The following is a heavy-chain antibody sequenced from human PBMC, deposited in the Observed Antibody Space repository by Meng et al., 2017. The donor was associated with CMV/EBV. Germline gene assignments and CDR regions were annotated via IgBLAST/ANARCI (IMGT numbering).Heavy chain of an antibody. V-gene: IGHV3-23*03. CDR1: GFTFSSYA. CDR3: ARDFGPYCTNGVCYTRFDY. CDR2: IYSGGSST. Sequence: GGSLRLSCAASGFTFSSYAMSWVRQAPGKGLEWVSVIYSGGSSTYYADSVKGRFTISRDNSKNTLYLQMNSLRAEDTAVYYCARDFGPYCTNGVCYTRFDYWGQGTLVTVSS. J-gene: IGHJ4*02. D-gene: IGHD2-8*01.